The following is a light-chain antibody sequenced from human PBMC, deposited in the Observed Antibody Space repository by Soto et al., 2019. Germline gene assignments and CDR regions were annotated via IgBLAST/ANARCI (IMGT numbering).Light chain of an antibody. V-gene: IGKV3-15*01. CDR1: QSVNGN. CDR2: HAS. CDR3: HQYHDWPPE. J-gene: IGKJ3*01. Sequence: EIVMTQSPATVSVSLGGRVTLSCRASQSVNGNLAWYRQKPGQAPRLLIFHASTRATGIPARFSGSGSGTEFTLTISGLQSEDFALYYCHQYHDWPPEFGPGTKVQIK.